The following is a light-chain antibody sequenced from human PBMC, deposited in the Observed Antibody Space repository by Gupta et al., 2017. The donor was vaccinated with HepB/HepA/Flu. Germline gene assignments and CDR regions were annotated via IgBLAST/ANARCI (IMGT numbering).Light chain of an antibody. CDR2: GNS. J-gene: IGLJ2*01. Sequence: QSVLTQPPSVSGAPGQRVIISCTGSSPNIGAGYDVHWYQQLPGTAPKLLIYGNSNRPSGVPDRFSGSKSGTSASLAITGLQAEDEADYYCQSYDSSLSGVVFGGGTKLTVL. CDR1: SPNIGAGYD. CDR3: QSYDSSLSGVV. V-gene: IGLV1-40*01.